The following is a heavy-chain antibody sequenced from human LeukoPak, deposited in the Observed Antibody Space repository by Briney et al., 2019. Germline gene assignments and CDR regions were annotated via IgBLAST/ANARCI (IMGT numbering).Heavy chain of an antibody. Sequence: ASVKVSCKASGYTFTGYYMHWVRQAPGQRLEWMGWINAGNGNTKYSQKFQGRVTITRDTSASTAYMELSSLRSEDTAVYYCARVAIAGYCSGGSCYSQRNDAFDIWGQGTMVTVSS. CDR2: INAGNGNT. CDR1: GYTFTGYY. J-gene: IGHJ3*02. CDR3: ARVAIAGYCSGGSCYSQRNDAFDI. D-gene: IGHD2-15*01. V-gene: IGHV1-3*01.